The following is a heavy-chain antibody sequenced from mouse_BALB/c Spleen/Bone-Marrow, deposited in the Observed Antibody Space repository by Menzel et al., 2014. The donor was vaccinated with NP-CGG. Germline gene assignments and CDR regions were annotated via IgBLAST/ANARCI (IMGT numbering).Heavy chain of an antibody. V-gene: IGHV1-26*01. CDR2: INPYNGGT. Sequence: VQLQQSGPELVKPGASMKISCKASGYSFTGYAMNWVKQSHGKNLEWIGLINPYNGGTSYNQKFKGKATLTVDKSSSTAYMELLSPTSEASAVYYCARWAIYYDYGEDYAMDYWGQGTSVTVSS. CDR1: GYSFTGYA. CDR3: ARWAIYYDYGEDYAMDY. J-gene: IGHJ4*01. D-gene: IGHD2-4*01.